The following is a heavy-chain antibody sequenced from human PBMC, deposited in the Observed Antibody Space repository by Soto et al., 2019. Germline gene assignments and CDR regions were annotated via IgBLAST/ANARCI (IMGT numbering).Heavy chain of an antibody. CDR2: ISGSGGST. D-gene: IGHD5-18*01. CDR1: GFTFSSYA. Sequence: EVQLLESGGGLVQPGGSLRLSCAASGFTFSSYAMSWVRQAPGKGLEWVSAISGSGGSTYYADSVKGRFTISRDNSKNSLYLPMTSLRAEDTAVYYCAKLAGIQLWLGNYFDYWGQGALVTVSS. J-gene: IGHJ4*02. V-gene: IGHV3-23*01. CDR3: AKLAGIQLWLGNYFDY.